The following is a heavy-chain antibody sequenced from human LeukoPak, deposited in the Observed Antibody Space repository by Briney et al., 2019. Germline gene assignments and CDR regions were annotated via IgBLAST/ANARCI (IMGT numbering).Heavy chain of an antibody. CDR1: GFTFSHYA. Sequence: PGGSLRLSCAASGFTFSHYAMHWVRQAPGKGLEWVAVISFDGTNKFYADSVKGRFTISRDNSKNALYLQMNSLRAEDTAVYYCARGGRSGSYGYYFDYWGQGTLVTVPS. CDR2: ISFDGTNK. J-gene: IGHJ4*02. CDR3: ARGGRSGSYGYYFDY. D-gene: IGHD3-10*01. V-gene: IGHV3-30*03.